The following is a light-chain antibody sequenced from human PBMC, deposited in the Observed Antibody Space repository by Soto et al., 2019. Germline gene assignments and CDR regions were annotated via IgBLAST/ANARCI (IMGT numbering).Light chain of an antibody. Sequence: QAVVTQEPSLTVSPGGTVTLTCASSAGPVTSRHYPYWFQQKPGQAHRALIYDTSNKHPWTPARFSGSLLGGTPALILSGAQPEDDADYFCSLSYSGVRVFGGGTKLTVL. CDR3: SLSYSGVRV. CDR1: AGPVTSRHY. J-gene: IGLJ3*02. V-gene: IGLV7-46*01. CDR2: DTS.